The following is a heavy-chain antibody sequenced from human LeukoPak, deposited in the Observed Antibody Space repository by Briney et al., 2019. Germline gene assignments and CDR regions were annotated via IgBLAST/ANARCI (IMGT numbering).Heavy chain of an antibody. J-gene: IGHJ4*02. CDR1: GYTFTSYY. Sequence: GASVKVSCKASGYTFTSYYMHWVRQAPGQGLEWMGIINPSGGSTSYAQKFQGRVTMTRDTSTSTVYMELSSLRSEDTAVYYCARDPPVYCGGDCYPDYWGQGTLVTVSS. CDR2: INPSGGST. V-gene: IGHV1-46*01. D-gene: IGHD2-21*02. CDR3: ARDPPVYCGGDCYPDY.